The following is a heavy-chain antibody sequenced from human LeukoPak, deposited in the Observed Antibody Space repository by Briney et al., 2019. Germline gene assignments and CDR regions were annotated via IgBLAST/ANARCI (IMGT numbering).Heavy chain of an antibody. CDR2: INHSGST. Sequence: SETLSLTCAVYGGSFSGYYWSWIRQPPGKGLEWIGEINHSGSTNYNPSLKSRVTISVDTSKNQFSLKLSSVTAADTAVYYCARERRNYDFWSGYYVRGGMDVWGQGTTVTVSS. D-gene: IGHD3-3*01. V-gene: IGHV4-34*01. CDR1: GGSFSGYY. CDR3: ARERRNYDFWSGYYVRGGMDV. J-gene: IGHJ6*02.